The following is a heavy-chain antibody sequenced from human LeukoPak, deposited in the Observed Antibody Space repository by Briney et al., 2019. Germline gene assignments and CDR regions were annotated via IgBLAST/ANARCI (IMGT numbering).Heavy chain of an antibody. D-gene: IGHD3-10*01. CDR1: GFTFSSYA. Sequence: SGGSLRLSCAASGFTFSSYAMSWVRQAPGKGLEWVSGISNSGGSTYYADSVKGRFTISRDNSKNTLFLQMDSLRAEDTAVYYCAKGARNGVSMVRGVIGGWGQGTLVTVSS. CDR3: AKGARNGVSMVRGVIGG. CDR2: ISNSGGST. V-gene: IGHV3-23*01. J-gene: IGHJ4*02.